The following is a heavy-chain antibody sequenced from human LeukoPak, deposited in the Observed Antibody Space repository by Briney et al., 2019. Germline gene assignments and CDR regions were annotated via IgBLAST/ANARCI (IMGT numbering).Heavy chain of an antibody. Sequence: GGSLRLSCAASGFTFDDYAMHWVRQAPGKGLEWVANIKQDGSEKYYVDSVKGRFTISRDNAKNSLYLQMNSLRAEDTAVYYCAREDSSGYANFDYWGQGTLVTVSS. D-gene: IGHD3-22*01. CDR1: GFTFDDYA. CDR2: IKQDGSEK. V-gene: IGHV3-7*01. CDR3: AREDSSGYANFDY. J-gene: IGHJ4*02.